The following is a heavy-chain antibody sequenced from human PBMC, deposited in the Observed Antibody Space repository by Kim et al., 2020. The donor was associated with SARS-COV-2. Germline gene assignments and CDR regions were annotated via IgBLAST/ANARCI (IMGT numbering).Heavy chain of an antibody. CDR3: ARDLTIAAAGPRNNDAFDI. D-gene: IGHD6-13*01. CDR1: GYTFTSYG. CDR2: ISAYNGNT. J-gene: IGHJ3*02. Sequence: ASVKVSCKASGYTFTSYGISWVRQAPGQGLEWMGWISAYNGNTNYAQKLQGRVTMTTDTSTSTAYMELRSLRSDDTAVYYCARDLTIAAAGPRNNDAFDIWGQGTMVTVSS. V-gene: IGHV1-18*01.